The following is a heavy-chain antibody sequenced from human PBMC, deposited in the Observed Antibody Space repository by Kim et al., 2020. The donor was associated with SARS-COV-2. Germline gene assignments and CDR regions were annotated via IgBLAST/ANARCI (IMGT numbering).Heavy chain of an antibody. Sequence: GGSLRLSCVASGFTFSSYSMNWVRQAPGKGLEWVSYISSSSSTIYYADSVKGRFTISRDNAKNSLYLQMNSLRDEDTAVYYCARVTWVLWFGELLEGPYYFDYWGQGTLVTVSS. V-gene: IGHV3-48*02. CDR1: GFTFSSYS. J-gene: IGHJ4*02. CDR2: ISSSSSTI. CDR3: ARVTWVLWFGELLEGPYYFDY. D-gene: IGHD3-10*01.